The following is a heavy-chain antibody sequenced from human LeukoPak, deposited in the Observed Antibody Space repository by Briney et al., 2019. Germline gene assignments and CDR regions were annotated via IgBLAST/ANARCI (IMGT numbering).Heavy chain of an antibody. D-gene: IGHD1-1*01. J-gene: IGHJ4*02. CDR2: IRQDGSQK. CDR3: ARLFRDVTTFDY. V-gene: IGHV3-7*01. Sequence: GRSLRLSCAASGFTFSSSWMSWVRQAPGRGLDWVASIRQDGSQKYYVDSVKGRFTISRDNAENSLYLQMNSLRAEDTAVYYCARLFRDVTTFDYWGQGTLVTVSS. CDR1: GFTFSSSW.